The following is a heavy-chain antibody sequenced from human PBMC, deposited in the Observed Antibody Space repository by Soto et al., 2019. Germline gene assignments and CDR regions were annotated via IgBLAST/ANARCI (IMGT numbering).Heavy chain of an antibody. CDR2: IYYSGST. CDR3: ARDAAAGQSEFDY. CDR1: GGSISSYY. V-gene: IGHV4-59*01. Sequence: QVQLQESGPGLVKPSETLSLTCTVSGGSISSYYWSWIRQPPGKGLEWIGYIYYSGSTNYNPSLKSRVTISVDTSKNQFSLKLSSVTAADTAVYYCARDAAAGQSEFDYWGQGTLVTVSS. J-gene: IGHJ4*02. D-gene: IGHD6-13*01.